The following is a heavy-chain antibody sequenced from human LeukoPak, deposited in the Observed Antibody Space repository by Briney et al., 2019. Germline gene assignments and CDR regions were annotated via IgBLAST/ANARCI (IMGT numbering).Heavy chain of an antibody. CDR3: ARHGLSGSYYEFDY. D-gene: IGHD1-26*01. J-gene: IGHJ4*02. CDR1: GYRFTSYW. Sequence: GESLKISCKGSGYRFTSYWIGWVRQRPGKGLEWMRIIYPGDSDTRYSPSFQGQVPISADKSISTAYLQWSSLKASDTAMYYCARHGLSGSYYEFDYWGQGTLVTVSS. CDR2: IYPGDSDT. V-gene: IGHV5-51*01.